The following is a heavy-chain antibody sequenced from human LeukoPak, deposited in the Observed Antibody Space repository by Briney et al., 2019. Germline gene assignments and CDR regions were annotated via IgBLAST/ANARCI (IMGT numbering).Heavy chain of an antibody. CDR1: GGSISSGGYY. CDR3: ARLKMGAYFDL. D-gene: IGHD3-16*01. Sequence: PSETLSLTCTVSGGSISSGGYYWSWIRQHPGKGLEWIGYIFYTGDTSHSPSLKSRVTISLDTSKNQFSLKLRSVTAADTAVYYCARLKMGAYFDLWGRGTLVTVS. V-gene: IGHV4-61*08. CDR2: IFYTGDT. J-gene: IGHJ2*01.